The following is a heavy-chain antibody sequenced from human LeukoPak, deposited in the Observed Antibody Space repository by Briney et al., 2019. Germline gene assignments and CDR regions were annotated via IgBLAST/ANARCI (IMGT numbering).Heavy chain of an antibody. J-gene: IGHJ4*02. D-gene: IGHD6-13*01. CDR1: GGSISSYY. V-gene: IGHV4-59*01. Sequence: PSETLSLTCTVSGGSISSYYWSWIRQPPGKGLEWIGYIYYSGSTNYNPSLKSRVTISVDTSKNQFSLKLSSVTAADTAVYYCVRGIAVAGTDYWGQGTLVTVSS. CDR3: VRGIAVAGTDY. CDR2: IYYSGST.